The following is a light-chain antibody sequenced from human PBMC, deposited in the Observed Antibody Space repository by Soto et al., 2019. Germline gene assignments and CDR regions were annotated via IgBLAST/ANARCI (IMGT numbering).Light chain of an antibody. Sequence: SYELTQPPSVSVALGQTARITCGGNNIGSKNVHWYQQRPGQAPVLVIYRDKKRPSGLPERFSGSKSENTATLTISRAQAGDEAEYYWQVWDTSSTWYVFGTGTKLTVL. CDR3: QVWDTSSTWYV. CDR2: RDK. V-gene: IGLV3-9*01. CDR1: NIGSKN. J-gene: IGLJ1*01.